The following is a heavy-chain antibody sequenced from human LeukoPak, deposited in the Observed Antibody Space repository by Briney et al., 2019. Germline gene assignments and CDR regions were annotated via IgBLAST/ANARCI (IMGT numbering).Heavy chain of an antibody. D-gene: IGHD6-19*01. V-gene: IGHV3-7*02. J-gene: IGHJ3*02. CDR2: IKQDGSEK. Sequence: GGSLRLSCAASGFTFSSYWMTWVRQAPGKGLEWVAKIKQDGSEKYYVDSVKGRFTISRDNAKNTLYLQMNSLRAEDTAVYYCAAESSAWSAFDIWGQGTMVTVSS. CDR1: GFTFSSYW. CDR3: AAESSAWSAFDI.